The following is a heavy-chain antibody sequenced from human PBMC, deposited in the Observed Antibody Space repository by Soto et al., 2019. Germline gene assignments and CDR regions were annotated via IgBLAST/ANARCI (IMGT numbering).Heavy chain of an antibody. CDR2: IILIFGTA. J-gene: IGHJ3*02. Sequence: QVQLVQSGAEVTKPGSSVKVSCKAAGGTFSSYAISWVRQAPGQGREWMGGIILIFGTADYAQKFQGRVTITADGSTGTAYMERGRLRSEDTAVYYCARTGGVHDCDDSSGPPEGAFDIWGRGTMVTVSS. CDR1: GGTFSSYA. V-gene: IGHV1-69*01. CDR3: ARTGGVHDCDDSSGPPEGAFDI. D-gene: IGHD3-22*01.